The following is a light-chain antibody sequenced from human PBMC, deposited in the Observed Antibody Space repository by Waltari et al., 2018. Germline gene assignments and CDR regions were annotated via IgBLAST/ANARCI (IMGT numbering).Light chain of an antibody. V-gene: IGKV3-11*01. CDR1: QSVRSY. Sequence: EILLTQSPVTLSVSPGERATLSCQTSQSVRSYLAWYQQKPGQAPRLLIYAASNRASGIPAMFSGSESGTDFTLTISTVAPEDFAVYYCQQRHDWPLNFGGGTKLEIK. CDR2: AAS. J-gene: IGKJ4*01. CDR3: QQRHDWPLN.